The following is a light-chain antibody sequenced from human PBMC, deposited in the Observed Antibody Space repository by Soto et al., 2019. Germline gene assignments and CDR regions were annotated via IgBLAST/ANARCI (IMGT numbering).Light chain of an antibody. CDR3: QQSYSTPIT. V-gene: IGKV1-39*01. Sequence: DIQMTQSPSSLSASVGDRVTITCQASQDISNYLNWYQQKPGKAPKLLIYLASTLHSGVPSSFSGSGSGTDFTLTISSLQPEDFATYYCQQSYSTPITFGQGTRLEIK. J-gene: IGKJ5*01. CDR1: QDISNY. CDR2: LAS.